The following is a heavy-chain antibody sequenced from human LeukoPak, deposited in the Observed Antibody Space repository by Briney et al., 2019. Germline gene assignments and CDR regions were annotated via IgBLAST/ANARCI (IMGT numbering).Heavy chain of an antibody. Sequence: GGSLRLSCAASGFTFSSYWMHWVRQAPGKGLVWVSRINSDGSSTSYADSVKGRFTISRDNAKNTLYLQMNSLRAEDTAVYYCAREYCSSTSCFTFDYWGQGTLVTVS. CDR1: GFTFSSYW. D-gene: IGHD2-2*01. CDR3: AREYCSSTSCFTFDY. V-gene: IGHV3-74*01. J-gene: IGHJ4*02. CDR2: INSDGSST.